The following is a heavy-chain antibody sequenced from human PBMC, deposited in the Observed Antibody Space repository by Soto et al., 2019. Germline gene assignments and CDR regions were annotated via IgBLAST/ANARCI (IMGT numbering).Heavy chain of an antibody. CDR2: IKDDGSEK. D-gene: IGHD6-19*01. CDR3: ARDWGTPGRGSAVGYYYHYGMDV. J-gene: IGHJ6*02. V-gene: IGHV3-7*05. CDR1: EFTFNTYW. Sequence: EVQLVESGGGLVQPGGPLRLSCLASEFTFNTYWMNWVRQAPGRGLEWVANIKDDGSEKNYVASLKGRFTISRDKAKNSLYLQMNSLRGEDTAVYFCARDWGTPGRGSAVGYYYHYGMDVWGQGTTVTVSS.